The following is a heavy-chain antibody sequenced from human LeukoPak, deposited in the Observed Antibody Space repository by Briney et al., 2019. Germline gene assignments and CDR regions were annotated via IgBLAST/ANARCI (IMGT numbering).Heavy chain of an antibody. Sequence: GGSLRLSCAASGFTFSSYAMHWVRQAPGKGLEWVAVISYDGSNKYYADSVKGRFTISRDNSKNTLYLQMNSLRAEDTAVYYCARDRVYVAGYYYYYMDVRGKGTTVNVSS. CDR2: ISYDGSNK. D-gene: IGHD2-21*01. V-gene: IGHV3-30*04. CDR3: ARDRVYVAGYYYYYMDV. J-gene: IGHJ6*03. CDR1: GFTFSSYA.